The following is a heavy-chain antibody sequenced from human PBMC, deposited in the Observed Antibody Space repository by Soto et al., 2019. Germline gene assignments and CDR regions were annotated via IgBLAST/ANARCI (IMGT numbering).Heavy chain of an antibody. V-gene: IGHV3-30*18. J-gene: IGHJ4*02. CDR3: AKPTGPYYFDY. Sequence: QVQLVESGGGVVQPGRSLRLSCAASGFTFSSYGMHWVRQAPGKGLEWVAVISYDGSNKYYADSVKGRFTISRDNSKNTLYLQMNSLRAEDTAVYYCAKPTGPYYFDYWGQGTLVTVSS. CDR1: GFTFSSYG. CDR2: ISYDGSNK.